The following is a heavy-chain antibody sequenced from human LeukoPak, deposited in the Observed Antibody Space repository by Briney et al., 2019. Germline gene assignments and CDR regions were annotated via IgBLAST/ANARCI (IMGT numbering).Heavy chain of an antibody. CDR1: GGSISSDTYF. D-gene: IGHD3-10*01. CDR2: ISSTGRT. CDR3: ARRRLVWFGPYGNNWFDP. Sequence: SETLSLTCTVSGGSISSDTYFWSWIRQPAGKGLEWIGRISSTGRTDYNPSLTSRVTISVDTSKDQFSLKLSSVTAADTAVYYCARRRLVWFGPYGNNWFDPWGQGTLVTVSS. J-gene: IGHJ5*02. V-gene: IGHV4-61*02.